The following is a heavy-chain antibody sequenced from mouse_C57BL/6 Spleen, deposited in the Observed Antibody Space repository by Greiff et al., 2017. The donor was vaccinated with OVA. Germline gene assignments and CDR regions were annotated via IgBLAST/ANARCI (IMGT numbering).Heavy chain of an antibody. CDR1: GFTFSSYA. CDR2: ISDGGSYT. Sequence: EVKLVESGGGLVKPGGSLKLSCAASGFTFSSYAMSWVRQTPEKRLEWVATISDGGSYTYYPDNVKGRFTISRDNAKNNLYLQMSHLKSEDTAMYYCARDQGPSYWYFDVWGTGTTVTVSS. J-gene: IGHJ1*03. CDR3: ARDQGPSYWYFDV. D-gene: IGHD2-10*02. V-gene: IGHV5-4*01.